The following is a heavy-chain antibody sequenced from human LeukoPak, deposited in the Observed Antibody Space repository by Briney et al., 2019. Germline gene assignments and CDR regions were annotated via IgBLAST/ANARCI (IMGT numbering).Heavy chain of an antibody. CDR1: GGTFSSYA. CDR2: IIPILGIA. V-gene: IGHV1-69*04. Sequence: SVKVSCKASGGTFSSYAISWVRQAPGQGLEWMGRIIPILGIANYAQKFQGRVTITADKSTSTAYMELSSLRSEDTAVYYCARDWGRYSGGSLGYWGQGTLVTVSS. J-gene: IGHJ4*02. D-gene: IGHD1-26*01. CDR3: ARDWGRYSGGSLGY.